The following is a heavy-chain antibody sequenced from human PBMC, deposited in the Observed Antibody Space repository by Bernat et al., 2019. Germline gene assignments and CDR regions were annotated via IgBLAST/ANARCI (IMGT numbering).Heavy chain of an antibody. V-gene: IGHV3-23*04. D-gene: IGHD2-15*01. CDR3: AKDLTVYVGDCSGGSCYEGPFDP. CDR2: ISGSGGST. J-gene: IGHJ5*02. Sequence: VQLVESGGGLVKPGGSLRLSCAASGFTFSSYAMSWVRQAPGKGLEWVSAISGSGGSTYYADSVKGRFTISRDNSKNTLYLQMNSLRAEDTAVYYCAKDLTVYVGDCSGGSCYEGPFDPWGQGTLVTVSS. CDR1: GFTFSSYA.